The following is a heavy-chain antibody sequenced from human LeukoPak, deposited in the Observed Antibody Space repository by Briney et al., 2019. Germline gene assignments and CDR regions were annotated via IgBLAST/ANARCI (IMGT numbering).Heavy chain of an antibody. CDR1: GFTFSSYE. Sequence: GGSLRLSCSASGFTFSSYEMNWVRQAPGKGLEWVSYISSSGSSIFYADSVQGRFTISRDNAKNSLYLQMNSLRAEDTVVYYCARDKNVATGPRVLFDYWGQGSLVTVSS. J-gene: IGHJ4*02. D-gene: IGHD1-1*01. V-gene: IGHV3-48*03. CDR3: ARDKNVATGPRVLFDY. CDR2: ISSSGSSI.